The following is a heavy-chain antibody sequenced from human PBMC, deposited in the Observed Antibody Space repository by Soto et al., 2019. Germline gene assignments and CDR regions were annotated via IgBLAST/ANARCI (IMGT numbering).Heavy chain of an antibody. CDR3: EGGDF. CDR1: GGSFSGYF. Sequence: QLHLQQWGPGSLKPSETLSLTSAVSGGSFSGYFWSWFRHSPGKGLEWIGEIDESGKTYYNPTFKRRLTISVDTSKHQFSLGLTSVTAADTAVYYCEGGDFWGQGTQVTVSS. V-gene: IGHV4-34*01. J-gene: IGHJ4*02. CDR2: IDESGKT.